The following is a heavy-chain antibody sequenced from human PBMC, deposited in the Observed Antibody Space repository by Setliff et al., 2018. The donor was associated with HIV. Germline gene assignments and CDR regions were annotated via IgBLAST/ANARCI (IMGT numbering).Heavy chain of an antibody. J-gene: IGHJ5*02. Sequence: SETLSLTCTVSGDSISSSRSFWGWIRQSPGKGLEWIGSIFYTGRTTYNPSLRSRVTISLDTSKTQFSLSLTSVTAADTAMYYCARRGKTENSYVLNWFDPWGQGILVTVSS. CDR2: IFYTGRT. CDR3: ARRGKTENSYVLNWFDP. CDR1: GDSISSSRSF. V-gene: IGHV4-39*07. D-gene: IGHD5-18*01.